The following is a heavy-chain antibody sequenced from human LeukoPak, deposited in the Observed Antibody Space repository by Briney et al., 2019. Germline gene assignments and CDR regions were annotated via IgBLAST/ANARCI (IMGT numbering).Heavy chain of an antibody. D-gene: IGHD2-15*01. CDR2: IYTSGSN. V-gene: IGHV4-4*07. J-gene: IGHJ4*02. Sequence: SETLSLTCTVSGGSISSFHWGWLGQPAGKGLEWIERIYTSGSNYRNPSLKSRVTISVDTSKNQFSLKLSSVTAADTAVYYCARGPETGYCSGGSCYSAPIGFDYWGQGTLVTVSS. CDR3: ARGPETGYCSGGSCYSAPIGFDY. CDR1: GGSISSFH.